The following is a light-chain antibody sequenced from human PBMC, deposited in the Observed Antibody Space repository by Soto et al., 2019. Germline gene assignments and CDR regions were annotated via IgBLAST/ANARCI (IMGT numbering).Light chain of an antibody. CDR1: SSNVAINP. V-gene: IGLV1-44*01. Sequence: QSALTQPPSVSGTPGRRVTISCSGSSSNVAINPVNWYQHLPGAAPRLLIYETDRRSSGVPDRFSASKSGTSASLAISGPTSEDEADYYCEAWDETLDGPYVLGNGTKVTVL. CDR2: ETD. CDR3: EAWDETLDGPYV. J-gene: IGLJ1*01.